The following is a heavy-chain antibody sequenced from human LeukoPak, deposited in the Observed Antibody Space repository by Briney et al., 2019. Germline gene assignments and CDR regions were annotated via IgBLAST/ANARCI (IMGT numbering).Heavy chain of an antibody. V-gene: IGHV3-30*02. CDR2: IRYDGSNK. J-gene: IGHJ6*03. D-gene: IGHD2-2*01. CDR1: GFTFSSYG. Sequence: GGSLRLSCAASGFTFSSYGMHWVRPAPGKGLEWVAFIRYDGSNKYYADSLKGRFTISRDNSKNTLYLQMNSLRAEDTAVYYCTTDMVVVPAAIDIAYYYYMDVWGKGTTVTVSS. CDR3: TTDMVVVPAAIDIAYYYYMDV.